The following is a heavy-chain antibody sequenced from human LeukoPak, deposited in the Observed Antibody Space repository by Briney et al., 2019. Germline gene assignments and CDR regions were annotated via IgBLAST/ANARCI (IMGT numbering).Heavy chain of an antibody. CDR2: INPNSGGT. CDR1: GYTFTGYY. Sequence: GASVKVSCKASGYTFTGYYMHWVRQAPGQGLEWMGWINPNSGGTNYAQKFQGRVTMTRDTSISTAYMELSRLRSDDTAVYYYARGPLAARVPDWFDPWGQGTLVTVSS. J-gene: IGHJ5*02. D-gene: IGHD6-6*01. CDR3: ARGPLAARVPDWFDP. V-gene: IGHV1-2*02.